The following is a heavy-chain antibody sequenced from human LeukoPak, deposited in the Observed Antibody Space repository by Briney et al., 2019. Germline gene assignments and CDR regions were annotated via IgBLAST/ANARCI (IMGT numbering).Heavy chain of an antibody. CDR1: GFSFSSYA. CDR3: AREQYSSGWDTTTHWYFDL. V-gene: IGHV3-23*01. D-gene: IGHD6-19*01. J-gene: IGHJ2*01. CDR2: IFGGGGTT. Sequence: GGSLRLSCAASGFSFSSYAMNWVRQAPGKGLEWVSSIFGGGGTTYYADSVKGRFTISRDNSKNTLYLQINSLGAEDTAVYYCAREQYSSGWDTTTHWYFDLWGRGTLVTVSS.